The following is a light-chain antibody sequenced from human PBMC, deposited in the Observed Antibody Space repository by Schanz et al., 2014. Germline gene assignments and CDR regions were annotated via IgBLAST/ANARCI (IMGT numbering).Light chain of an antibody. Sequence: QSALTQPASVSGSPGQSITISCTGTSGDVGGYNYVSWYQHLPGKAPKVIIYDIINRPSGVSNRFSGSKSGNTASLTISGLQAEDEADYYCSSFTSSSTVVFGGGTKLTVL. CDR2: DII. CDR3: SSFTSSSTVV. V-gene: IGLV2-14*03. J-gene: IGLJ3*02. CDR1: SGDVGGYNY.